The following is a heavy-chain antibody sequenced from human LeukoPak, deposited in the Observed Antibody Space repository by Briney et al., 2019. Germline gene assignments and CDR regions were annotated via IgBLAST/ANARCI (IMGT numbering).Heavy chain of an antibody. J-gene: IGHJ6*03. D-gene: IGHD3-22*01. Sequence: GGSLRLSCAASGFTFSSYSMNWVRQAPGKGLEWVSSISSSSSYIYYADSVKGRFTISRDNAKNSLYLQMNSLRAEDTAVHYCARVVAYYYDSSGYPYYMDVWGKGTTVTISS. CDR2: ISSSSSYI. V-gene: IGHV3-21*01. CDR1: GFTFSSYS. CDR3: ARVVAYYYDSSGYPYYMDV.